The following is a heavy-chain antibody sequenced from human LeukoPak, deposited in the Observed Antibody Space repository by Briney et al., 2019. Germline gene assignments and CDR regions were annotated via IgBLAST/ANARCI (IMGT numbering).Heavy chain of an antibody. J-gene: IGHJ6*03. CDR3: ARSNGVVIANLKYYYYYMDV. D-gene: IGHD2-21*01. CDR2: IIPILGIA. V-gene: IGHV1-69*02. Sequence: GASVKVSCKASGGTFSSYTISWVRQAPGRGLEWMGRIIPILGIANYAQKFQGRVTITADKSTSTAYMELSSLRSEDTAVYYCARSNGVVIANLKYYYYYMDVWGKGTTVTVSS. CDR1: GGTFSSYT.